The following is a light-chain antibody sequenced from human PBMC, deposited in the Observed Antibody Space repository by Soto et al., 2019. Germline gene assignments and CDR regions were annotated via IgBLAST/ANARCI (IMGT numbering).Light chain of an antibody. Sequence: DIQMTQSPSTLSASVEDRVTITCRASQGSSSWLAWYQQKPGKAPKLRIYKESSLESGDPSRFSGIGSGTEFTLTISSLQPDDFATYYCQQYNSYPTCGQGTKVEIK. CDR2: KES. CDR3: QQYNSYPT. CDR1: QGSSSW. J-gene: IGKJ1*01. V-gene: IGKV1-5*03.